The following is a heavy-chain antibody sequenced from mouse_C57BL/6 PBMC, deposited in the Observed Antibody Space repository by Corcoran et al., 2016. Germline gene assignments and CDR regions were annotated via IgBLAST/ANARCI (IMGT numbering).Heavy chain of an antibody. V-gene: IGHV1-26*01. CDR3: ARLLGGAWFAY. Sequence: EVQLQQSGPELVKPGASVKISCKASGYTFTDYYMNWVKQSHGKSLEWIGDINPNNGGTSYNQKFKGKATLTVDKSSSTAYMELRSLTSEDSAVYYCARLLGGAWFAYWGQGTLVTVSA. CDR2: INPNNGGT. CDR1: GYTFTDYY. J-gene: IGHJ3*01. D-gene: IGHD4-1*01.